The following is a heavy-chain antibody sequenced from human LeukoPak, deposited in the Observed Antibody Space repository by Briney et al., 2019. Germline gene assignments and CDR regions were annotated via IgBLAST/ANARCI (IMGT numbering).Heavy chain of an antibody. J-gene: IGHJ4*02. CDR3: ARDGAVDGYIDY. CDR2: ISYDGSNK. CDR1: GFTFSSYA. V-gene: IGHV3-30*04. D-gene: IGHD3-16*01. Sequence: PGRSLRLSCAASGFTFSSYAMHWVRQAPGKGLEWVAVISYDGSNKYYADSVKGRFTISRDNSKNTLYLQMNSLRAEDTAVYYCARDGAVDGYIDYWGQGTLVTVSS.